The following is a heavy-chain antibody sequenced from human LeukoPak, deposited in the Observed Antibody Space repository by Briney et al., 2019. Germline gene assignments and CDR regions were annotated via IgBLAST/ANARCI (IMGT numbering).Heavy chain of an antibody. CDR2: IYYSGST. J-gene: IGHJ4*02. V-gene: IGHV4-59*01. CDR1: GDSISSYY. D-gene: IGHD2-2*01. CDR3: ARGTVPAADFDY. Sequence: PSETLSLTCTVSGDSISSYYWSWIRQPPGKGLEWIGYIYYSGSTNYNPSLKSRVTISVDTSKNQFSLKLSSVTAADTAVYYCARGTVPAADFDYWGQGTLVTVSS.